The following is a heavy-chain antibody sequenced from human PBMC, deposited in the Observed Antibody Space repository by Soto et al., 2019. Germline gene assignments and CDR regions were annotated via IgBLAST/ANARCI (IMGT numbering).Heavy chain of an antibody. D-gene: IGHD2-2*03. Sequence: SVKVSCKASGGTFSSHAISWVRQAPGRGLEWMGGIIPIFGTTNYAQNFRARVTITADESTSTAYMELSSLTSEDTAVYYCGSVGYCSSTNCLFYYYHYGMDVWGQGTTVTVS. CDR1: GGTFSSHA. V-gene: IGHV1-69*13. J-gene: IGHJ6*02. CDR3: GSVGYCSSTNCLFYYYHYGMDV. CDR2: IIPIFGTT.